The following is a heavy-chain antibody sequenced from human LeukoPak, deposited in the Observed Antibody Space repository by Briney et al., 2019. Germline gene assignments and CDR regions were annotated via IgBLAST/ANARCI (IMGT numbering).Heavy chain of an antibody. D-gene: IGHD3-16*01. CDR1: GFDFSTYS. CDR2: ISSSSSNI. V-gene: IGHV3-48*01. Sequence: GGSLRLSCAASGFDFSTYSIDWVRQAPGKGLEWVSYISSSSSNIYHADSVKGRFTISRDNSKNTLFLQMNSLRAEDTAVYYCAKYGGHPLPHYYLDYWGQGTQVTVSS. J-gene: IGHJ4*02. CDR3: AKYGGHPLPHYYLDY.